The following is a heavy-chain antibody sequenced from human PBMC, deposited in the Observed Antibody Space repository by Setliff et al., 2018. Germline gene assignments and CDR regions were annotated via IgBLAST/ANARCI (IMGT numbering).Heavy chain of an antibody. CDR3: ARTRGSSGWLNWFDP. CDR1: GGSISSGIYY. CDR2: IYTSGST. D-gene: IGHD6-19*01. Sequence: KPSETLSLTCTVSGGSISSGIYYWSWIRQPAGKGLEWIGRIYTSGSTNYNPSLKSRVTISVDTSKNQFSLKLSSVTAADTAVYYCARTRGSSGWLNWFDPWGQGTLVTVSS. J-gene: IGHJ5*02. V-gene: IGHV4-61*02.